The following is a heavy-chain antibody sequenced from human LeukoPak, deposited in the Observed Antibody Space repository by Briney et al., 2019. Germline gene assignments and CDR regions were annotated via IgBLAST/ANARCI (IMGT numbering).Heavy chain of an antibody. J-gene: IGHJ4*02. CDR1: GYSISSGYY. Sequence: SETLSLTCTVSGYSISSGYYWGWIRQPPGKGLEWIGSIYHSGSTYYNPSLKSRVTISVDTSKNQFSLKLSSVTAADTAVYYCARVGPVGATHFDYWGQGTLVTASS. CDR3: ARVGPVGATHFDY. CDR2: IYHSGST. V-gene: IGHV4-38-2*02. D-gene: IGHD1-26*01.